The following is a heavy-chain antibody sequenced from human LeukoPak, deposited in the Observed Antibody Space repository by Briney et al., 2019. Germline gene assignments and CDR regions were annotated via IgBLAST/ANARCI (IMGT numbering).Heavy chain of an antibody. J-gene: IGHJ4*02. CDR3: ARGGIAAAGAFDY. Sequence: GGSLRLSCAASGFTVSSNYMSWVRQAPGKGLEWVSVIYSGGSTYYADYVKGRFTISRDNSKNTLYLQMNSLRAEDTAVYYCARGGIAAAGAFDYWGQGTLVTVSS. D-gene: IGHD6-13*01. CDR1: GFTVSSNY. V-gene: IGHV3-66*01. CDR2: IYSGGST.